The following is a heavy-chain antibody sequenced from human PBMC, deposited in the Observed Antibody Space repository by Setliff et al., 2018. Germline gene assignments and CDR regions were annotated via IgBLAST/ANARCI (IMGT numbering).Heavy chain of an antibody. J-gene: IGHJ6*03. CDR1: GFTFSSYA. CDR3: AKRDYYDSSGYLLPYMDL. CDR2: ISYDGSNK. V-gene: IGHV3-30*04. D-gene: IGHD3-22*01. Sequence: PGGSLRLSCAASGFTFSSYAMHWVRQAPGKGLEWVAVISYDGSNKYYADSVKGRFTISRDNSKNTLYLQMNSLRAEDTAVYYCAKRDYYDSSGYLLPYMDLWGKGTTVTVSS.